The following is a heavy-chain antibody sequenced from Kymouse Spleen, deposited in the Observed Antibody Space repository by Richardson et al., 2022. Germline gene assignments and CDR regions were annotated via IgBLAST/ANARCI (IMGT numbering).Heavy chain of an antibody. CDR2: IKQDGSEK. Sequence: EVQLVESGGGLVQPGGSLRLSCAASGFTFSSYWMSWVRQAPGKGLEWVANIKQDGSEKYYVDSVKGRFTISRDNAKNSLYLQMNSLRAEDTAVYYCARDLSYSNSLFDYWGQGTLVTVSS. D-gene: IGHD4-11,IGHD4-11*01. CDR3: ARDLSYSNSLFDY. V-gene: IGHV3-7*01. J-gene: IGHJ4*02. CDR1: GFTFSSYW.